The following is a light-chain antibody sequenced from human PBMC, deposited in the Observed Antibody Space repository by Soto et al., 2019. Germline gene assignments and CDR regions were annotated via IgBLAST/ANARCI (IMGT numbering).Light chain of an antibody. J-gene: IGLJ7*01. Sequence: QSVLTQPPSASGTPGQRVTISCSGSSSNIASSPVNWYRQVPGTAPKLLIYDNDQRESGVSDRLSGSKSGTSASLAISGLQSEDEADYYCAAWDDSVNGWVFGGGTQLTVL. CDR3: AAWDDSVNGWV. V-gene: IGLV1-44*01. CDR2: DND. CDR1: SSNIASSP.